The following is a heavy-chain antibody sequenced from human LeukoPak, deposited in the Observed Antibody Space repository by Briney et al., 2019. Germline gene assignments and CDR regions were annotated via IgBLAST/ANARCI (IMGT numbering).Heavy chain of an antibody. J-gene: IGHJ4*02. CDR3: ARDTNYAFDN. V-gene: IGHV3-48*01. Sequence: GGSLRLSCAASGFTFSDYSMNWFRQAPGKGLEWISYIGISSGNTKYADSVKGRFTISGDKAKNSLYLQMNSLRVEDTAVYFCARDTNYAFDNWGQGTLVTVPS. CDR2: IGISSGNT. D-gene: IGHD1-7*01. CDR1: GFTFSDYS.